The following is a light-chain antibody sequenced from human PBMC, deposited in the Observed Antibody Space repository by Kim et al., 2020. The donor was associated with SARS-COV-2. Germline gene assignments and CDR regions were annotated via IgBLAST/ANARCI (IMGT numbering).Light chain of an antibody. V-gene: IGLV3-1*01. Sequence: SYELTQPPSVSVSPGQTASITCSGDKLGDKYACWYQQKPGQSPVLVIYQDSKRPSGIPERFSGSNSGNTATLTISGTQAMEEADYYCQAWDSTWVFGGGTQLTVL. CDR2: QDS. CDR3: QAWDSTWV. CDR1: KLGDKY. J-gene: IGLJ3*02.